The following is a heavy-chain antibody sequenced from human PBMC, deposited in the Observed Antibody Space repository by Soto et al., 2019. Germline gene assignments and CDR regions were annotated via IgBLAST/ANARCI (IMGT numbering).Heavy chain of an antibody. CDR1: GFTSNTYA. V-gene: IGHV3-30-3*01. CDR2: ISYGGSNK. D-gene: IGHD2-8*01. J-gene: IGHJ6*02. CDR3: ARTYQPPLTVYDTQYYYYGMDV. Sequence: GGSLRLSCEASGFTSNTYAMHWVRQAPGKGLEWVAVISYGGSNKYYGDSVKGRLTISRDNSKNTLYLQMNSLRAEDTAVYYCARTYQPPLTVYDTQYYYYGMDVWGQGTTVTVSS.